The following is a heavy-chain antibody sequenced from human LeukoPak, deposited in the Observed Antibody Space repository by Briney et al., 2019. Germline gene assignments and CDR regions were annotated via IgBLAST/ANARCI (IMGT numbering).Heavy chain of an antibody. CDR1: GGSISSYY. J-gene: IGHJ6*03. CDR3: ARGRVSSSTWYSTYYYYFYMDV. CDR2: IYYSGST. V-gene: IGHV4-59*01. D-gene: IGHD1-1*01. Sequence: SETLSLTCTVSGGSISSYYWSWIRQPPGKGLEWIGYIYYSGSTNYNPSLKSRVTISVDTTKNLFSLRLRSVTAADTAAYFCARGRVSSSTWYSTYYYYFYMDVWGKGTTVTVSS.